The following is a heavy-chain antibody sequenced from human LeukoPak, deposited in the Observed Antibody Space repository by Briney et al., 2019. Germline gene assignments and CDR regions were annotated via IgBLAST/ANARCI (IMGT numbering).Heavy chain of an antibody. CDR3: ARGAGTGTTGYFDY. D-gene: IGHD1-1*01. CDR2: ISAGNGNT. V-gene: IGHV1-3*01. CDR1: GYTFTSYA. Sequence: ASVKVSCKASGYTFTSYAMHWVRQAPGQRLEWMGWISAGNGNTKYSQKFQGRVTITRDTSASTAYMELSSLRSEDTAVYYCARGAGTGTTGYFDYWGQGTLVTVSS. J-gene: IGHJ4*02.